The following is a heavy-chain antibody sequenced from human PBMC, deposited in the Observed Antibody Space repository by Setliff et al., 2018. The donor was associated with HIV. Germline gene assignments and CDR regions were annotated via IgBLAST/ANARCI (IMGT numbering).Heavy chain of an antibody. J-gene: IGHJ5*02. V-gene: IGHV4-39*07. Sequence: PSETLSLTCSVFGDSINSRSYYWGWIRQSPGQGLEWIGNILSGGTTFYNPSLKSRVSMSVDTSKNQFSLNLTSVTAADTAVYYCARGRGSYNFWSGLARGDNWFDPWGQGTLVTVSS. D-gene: IGHD3-3*01. CDR2: ILSGGTT. CDR3: ARGRGSYNFWSGLARGDNWFDP. CDR1: GDSINSRSYY.